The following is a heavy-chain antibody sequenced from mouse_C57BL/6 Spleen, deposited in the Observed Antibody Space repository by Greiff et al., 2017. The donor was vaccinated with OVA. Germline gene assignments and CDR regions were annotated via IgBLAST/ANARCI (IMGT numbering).Heavy chain of an antibody. J-gene: IGHJ4*01. V-gene: IGHV1-52*01. CDR1: GYTFTSYW. D-gene: IGHD1-1*01. CDR2: IDPSDSET. Sequence: QVQLQQPGAELVRPGSSVKLSCKASGYTFTSYWMHWVKQRPIQGLEWIGNIDPSDSETHYNQQFKDKATLTVDKSSSTAYMQLSSLTSEDSAVYYCARWGTVVATDAMDYWGQGTSVTVSS. CDR3: ARWGTVVATDAMDY.